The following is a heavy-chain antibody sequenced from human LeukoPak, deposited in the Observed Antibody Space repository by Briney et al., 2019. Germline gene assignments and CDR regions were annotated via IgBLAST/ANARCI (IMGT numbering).Heavy chain of an antibody. CDR2: IYYSGST. J-gene: IGHJ2*01. Sequence: SETLSLTCTVSGGSLSSYYWSWIRQPPGKGLEWIGYIYYSGSTNYNPSLKSRVTISVDTSKNQFSLKLSSVTAADTAVYYCARSAYSSSWPGRYFDLWGRGTLVTVSS. V-gene: IGHV4-59*01. D-gene: IGHD6-13*01. CDR3: ARSAYSSSWPGRYFDL. CDR1: GGSLSSYY.